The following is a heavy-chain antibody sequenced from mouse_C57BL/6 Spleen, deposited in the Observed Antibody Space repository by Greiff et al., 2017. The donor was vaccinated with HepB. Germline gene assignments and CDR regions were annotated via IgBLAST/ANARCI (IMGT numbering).Heavy chain of an antibody. CDR1: GYTFTSYT. D-gene: IGHD3-3*01. CDR3: AREGPGYYFDY. CDR2: INPSSGYT. Sequence: VKLVESGAELARPGASVKMSCKASGYTFTSYTMHWVKQRPGQGLEWIGYINPSSGYTKYNQKFKDKATLTADKSSSTAYMQLSSLTSEDSAVYYCAREGPGYYFDYWGQGTTLTVSS. V-gene: IGHV1-4*01. J-gene: IGHJ2*01.